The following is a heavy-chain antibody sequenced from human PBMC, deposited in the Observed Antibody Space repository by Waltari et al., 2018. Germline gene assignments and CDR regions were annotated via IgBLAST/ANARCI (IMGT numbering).Heavy chain of an antibody. CDR2: MNPNRGNT. J-gene: IGHJ6*02. D-gene: IGHD2-21*01. V-gene: IGHV1-8*01. Sequence: QVQLVQSGAEVKKPGASVKVSCKASGYTFISYDINWVRQVTGQGLEWMGWMNPNRGNTGYAQKFQGRVTMTRNTSISTAYMELSSLRSEDTAVYYCARVRSGLWVSNYYGMDVWGQGTTVTVSS. CDR1: GYTFISYD. CDR3: ARVRSGLWVSNYYGMDV.